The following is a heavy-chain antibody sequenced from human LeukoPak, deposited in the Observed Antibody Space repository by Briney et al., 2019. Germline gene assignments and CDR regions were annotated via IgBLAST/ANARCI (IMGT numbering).Heavy chain of an antibody. CDR1: GGSIRSSGYY. D-gene: IGHD3-10*01. V-gene: IGHV4-39*07. J-gene: IGHJ5*02. CDR2: IYHSGST. Sequence: SETLSLTCTVSGGSIRSSGYYWGWIRQPRGKGLEWIGSIYHSGSTYYNPSLKSRVTISVDKSKNQFSLKLSSVTAADTAVYYCARITGQYYYGSGSYRRVQNWFDPWGQGTLVTVSS. CDR3: ARITGQYYYGSGSYRRVQNWFDP.